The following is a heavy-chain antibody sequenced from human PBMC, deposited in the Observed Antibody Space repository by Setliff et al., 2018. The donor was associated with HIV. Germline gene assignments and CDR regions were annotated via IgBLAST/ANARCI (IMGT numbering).Heavy chain of an antibody. CDR3: AKDHATSSWFTALLDY. D-gene: IGHD6-13*01. Sequence: GALRPSCAASGFIFSTYGMHWVRQAPGKGLEWVSYISSSDNTIHYADSVRGRFTISRDNAKNSLYLQMNSLRAEDTAVYYCAKDHATSSWFTALLDYWGQGALVTVSS. CDR2: ISSSDNTI. V-gene: IGHV3-48*04. J-gene: IGHJ4*02. CDR1: GFIFSTYG.